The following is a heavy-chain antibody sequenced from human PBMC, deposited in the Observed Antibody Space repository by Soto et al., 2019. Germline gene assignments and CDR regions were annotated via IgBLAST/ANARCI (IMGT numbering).Heavy chain of an antibody. J-gene: IGHJ4*02. V-gene: IGHV4-61*08. Sequence: QVHLQESGPGLVKPAETLSLTCTVSGGSVSSGGYYWSWIRQAPGKGLEWIGYIYDSGSTNYNPSLRSRVSILVERSKKQFALRLSSVTAADTAVYYCARVTMVLGAPLDYWGRGTLVSVSS. CDR2: IYDSGST. CDR1: GGSVSSGGYY. D-gene: IGHD3-10*01. CDR3: ARVTMVLGAPLDY.